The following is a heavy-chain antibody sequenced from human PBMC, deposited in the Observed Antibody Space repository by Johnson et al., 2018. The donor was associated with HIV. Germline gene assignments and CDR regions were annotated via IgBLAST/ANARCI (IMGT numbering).Heavy chain of an antibody. CDR1: GCTLNSYG. J-gene: IGHJ3*02. CDR2: ISYDGSNK. V-gene: IGHV3-30*19. D-gene: IGHD6-6*01. CDR3: ARAEQLAGGAFDI. Sequence: VQLVESGRAVVQPGRSLTLSCAASGCTLNSYGMHWVRQAPGKGLEWVAVISYDGSNKYYADSVKGRFTISRDNSKNTLYLQMNSLRAEDTAVYYCARAEQLAGGAFDIWGQGTMVTVSS.